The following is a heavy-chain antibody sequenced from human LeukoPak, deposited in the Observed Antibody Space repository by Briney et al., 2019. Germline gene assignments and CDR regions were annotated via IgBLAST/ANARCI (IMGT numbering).Heavy chain of an antibody. CDR2: ISGSGGST. CDR3: AQGGHDFNPFYY. J-gene: IGHJ4*02. V-gene: IGHV3-23*01. CDR1: GFTFSSYA. D-gene: IGHD2-21*02. Sequence: GGSLRLSCAASGFTFSSYAMSWVRQAPGKGLEWVSAISGSGGSTYYADSVKGRFTISRDKSKNTLYLQLNSLRPEDTAVYFCAQGGHDFNPFYYWGQGTLVTVSS.